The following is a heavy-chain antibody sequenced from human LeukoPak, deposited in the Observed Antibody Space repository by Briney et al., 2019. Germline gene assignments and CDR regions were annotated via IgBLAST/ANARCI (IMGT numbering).Heavy chain of an antibody. D-gene: IGHD1-1*01. CDR3: ARQGTYAGSYYFDS. V-gene: IGHV4-39*01. CDR2: IYYSVST. J-gene: IGHJ4*02. Sequence: PSETLSLTCTVSGGSISRSAYYWGWIRQAPGKGLEYIGSIYYSVSTCYNPSLKSRVTVSLDTSKNHFSLKLSSVTAADTAVYYCARQGTYAGSYYFDSWGQGILVTVSS. CDR1: GGSISRSAYY.